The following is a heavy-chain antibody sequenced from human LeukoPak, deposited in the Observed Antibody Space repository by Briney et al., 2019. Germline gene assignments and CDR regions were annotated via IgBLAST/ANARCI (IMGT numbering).Heavy chain of an antibody. CDR3: ARVQSYESRYFDY. D-gene: IGHD3-22*01. CDR2: IYYSGST. CDR1: GGSISYYY. V-gene: IGHV4-59*01. J-gene: IGHJ4*02. Sequence: SETLSLTCTVYGGSISYYYWSWIRQPPGKGLEWIGYIYYSGSTNNNPSLKSRVTISVDTPNNQFSLKLSSVTAADTAVYYCARVQSYESRYFDYCGQGTLVTVSS.